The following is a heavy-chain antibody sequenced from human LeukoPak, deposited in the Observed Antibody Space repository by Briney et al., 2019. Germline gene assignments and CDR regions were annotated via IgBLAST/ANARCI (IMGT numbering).Heavy chain of an antibody. V-gene: IGHV1-2*02. J-gene: IGHJ5*02. D-gene: IGHD2-8*01. Sequence: VASVKVSCKASGYTFTGYYMHWVRQAPGQGLEWMGWINPNSGGTNYAQKFQGRVTMARDTSISTAYMELSRLRSDDTAVYYCARDSYDGNHDCTNGACYLNWFDPWGQGTLVTVSS. CDR1: GYTFTGYY. CDR3: ARDSYDGNHDCTNGACYLNWFDP. CDR2: INPNSGGT.